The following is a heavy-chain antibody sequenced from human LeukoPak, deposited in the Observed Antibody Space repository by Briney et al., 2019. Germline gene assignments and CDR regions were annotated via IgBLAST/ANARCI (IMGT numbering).Heavy chain of an antibody. CDR3: ARNRRGGDYDSSGYYDY. CDR2: IYYSGSI. V-gene: IGHV4-28*05. D-gene: IGHD3-22*01. Sequence: SDTLSLTCAVSGYSISSSNWWGWIRQPPGKGLEWIGYIYYSGSIYYNPSLKSRVTMSVDTSKNQFSLKLSSVTAVDTAVYYCARNRRGGDYDSSGYYDYWGQGTLVTVSS. CDR1: GYSISSSNW. J-gene: IGHJ4*02.